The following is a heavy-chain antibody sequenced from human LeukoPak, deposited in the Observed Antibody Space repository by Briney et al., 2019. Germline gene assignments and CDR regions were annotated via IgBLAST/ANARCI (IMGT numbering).Heavy chain of an antibody. V-gene: IGHV4-39*01. D-gene: IGHD6-19*01. Sequence: SETLSLTCTVSGGSISSSSYYWGWIRQPPGKGLEWIGSIYYSGSTYYNPSLKSRVTISVDTSKNQFSLKLSSVTAADTAVYYCARQRYSSGWYVGRGYYMDVWGKGTTVTISS. CDR3: ARQRYSSGWYVGRGYYMDV. CDR2: IYYSGST. J-gene: IGHJ6*03. CDR1: GGSISSSSYY.